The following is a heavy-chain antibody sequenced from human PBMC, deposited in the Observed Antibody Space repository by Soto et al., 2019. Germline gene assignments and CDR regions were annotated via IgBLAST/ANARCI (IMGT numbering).Heavy chain of an antibody. CDR3: ASEASYYETSSALDV. CDR2: INSDETST. J-gene: IGHJ6*02. CDR1: GFTFFSSYW. D-gene: IGHD3-22*01. Sequence: GSLRLSCAASGFTFFSSYWIHWVRQAPGKGLVWVSRINSDETSTTYADSVKGRFTISRDNAKNTVYLQMNSLRAEDTAVYYCASEASYYETSSALDVWGRGTTVTVSS. V-gene: IGHV3-74*03.